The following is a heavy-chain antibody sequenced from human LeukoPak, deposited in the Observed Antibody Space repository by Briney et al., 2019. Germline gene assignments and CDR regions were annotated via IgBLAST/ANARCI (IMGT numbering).Heavy chain of an antibody. CDR1: GGSITSYY. CDR2: IYYSGIT. Sequence: SETLSLTCSVSGGSITSYYWSWIRQPPGKGLVWMGYIYYSGITNYNPSLESRVTISVDTSKNQFSLKLTSVTAADTAVYYCARDYSNYYGMDVWGQGTTVTVSS. J-gene: IGHJ6*02. D-gene: IGHD4-11*01. CDR3: ARDYSNYYGMDV. V-gene: IGHV4-59*01.